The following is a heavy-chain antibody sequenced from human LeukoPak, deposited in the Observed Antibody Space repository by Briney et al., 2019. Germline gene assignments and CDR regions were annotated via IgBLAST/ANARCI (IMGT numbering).Heavy chain of an antibody. V-gene: IGHV3-23*01. D-gene: IGHD2-2*01. CDR1: GFTFSSYA. CDR3: AKDPSVVPAANWFDP. J-gene: IGHJ5*02. CDR2: ISGSGGST. Sequence: GESLRLSCAASGFTFSSYAMSWVRQAPGKGLEWVSAISGSGGSTYYADSVKGRFTISRDNSKNTLYLQMNSLRAEDTAVYYCAKDPSVVPAANWFDPWGQGTLVTVSS.